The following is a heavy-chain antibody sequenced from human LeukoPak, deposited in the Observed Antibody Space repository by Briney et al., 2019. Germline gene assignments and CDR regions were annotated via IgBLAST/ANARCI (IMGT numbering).Heavy chain of an antibody. J-gene: IGHJ5*02. CDR2: INHSGST. CDR3: ARGYGSGSYTPNWFDP. Sequence: SETLSLTCAVYGGSFGGYYWSWIRQPPGKGLEWIGEINHSGSTNYNPSLKSRVTISVDTSKNQFSLKLSSVTAADTAVYYCARGYGSGSYTPNWFDPWGQGTLVTVSS. CDR1: GGSFGGYY. D-gene: IGHD3-10*01. V-gene: IGHV4-34*01.